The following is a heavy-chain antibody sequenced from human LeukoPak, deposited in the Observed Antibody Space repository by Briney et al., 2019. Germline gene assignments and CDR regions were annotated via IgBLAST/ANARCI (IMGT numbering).Heavy chain of an antibody. CDR3: ARVADYGDYVGGDWIDP. J-gene: IGHJ5*02. CDR2: IYSTGSA. Sequence: SETLSLTCTVSGGSLSSYYWSWIRQPAGKGLEWIGRIYSTGSANYNPSLKSRVTMSVDTSENQFSLKLSSVTAADTAVYYCARVADYGDYVGGDWIDPWGQGTLVTVSS. CDR1: GGSLSSYY. D-gene: IGHD4-17*01. V-gene: IGHV4-4*07.